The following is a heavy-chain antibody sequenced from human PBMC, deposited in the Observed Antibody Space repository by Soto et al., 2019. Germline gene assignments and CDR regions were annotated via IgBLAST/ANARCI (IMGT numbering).Heavy chain of an antibody. CDR1: GGPISSTDYY. D-gene: IGHD3-22*01. CDR2: IYYSGST. J-gene: IGHJ6*02. Sequence: PSETLSLTCTVSGGPISSTDYYWAWIRQPPGKGLAWIGSIYYSGSTYYNPSLKSRVTISVDTSKNQFSLKLSSVTAADTAVYYCARRLYYDSSGFEGGGMDVWGQGTTVTVSS. V-gene: IGHV4-39*01. CDR3: ARRLYYDSSGFEGGGMDV.